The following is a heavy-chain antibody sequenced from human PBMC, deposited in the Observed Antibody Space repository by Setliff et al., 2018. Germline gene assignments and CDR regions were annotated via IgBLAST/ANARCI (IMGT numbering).Heavy chain of an antibody. CDR1: GFSFTTYT. D-gene: IGHD2-2*01. Sequence: GGSLRLSCAASGFSFTTYTMNWMRQAPGQGLEWVASIDTSSTWIYYADSVKGRFTISRDNAENSLYLQMNSLRAEDTAVYYCARSETCHSTHCSPYDYWGQGTPVTAPQ. V-gene: IGHV3-21*01. J-gene: IGHJ4*02. CDR3: ARSETCHSTHCSPYDY. CDR2: IDTSSTWI.